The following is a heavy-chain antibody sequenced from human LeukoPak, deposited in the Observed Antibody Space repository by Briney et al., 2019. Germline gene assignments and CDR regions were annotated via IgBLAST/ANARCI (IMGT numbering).Heavy chain of an antibody. CDR3: ARTATMIVVPPDN. D-gene: IGHD3-22*01. CDR2: ISAYNGNT. J-gene: IGHJ4*02. Sequence: ASVKVSCKASGYTFTSYGISWVRHAPAQGLEWMGWISAYNGNTNYAQKLQGRDTMTTDTSTSTAYMELRSLRSDDTAVYYCARTATMIVVPPDNWGQGTLVTVSS. V-gene: IGHV1-18*01. CDR1: GYTFTSYG.